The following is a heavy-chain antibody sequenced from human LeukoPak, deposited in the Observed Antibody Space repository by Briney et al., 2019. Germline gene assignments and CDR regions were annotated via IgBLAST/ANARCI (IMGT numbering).Heavy chain of an antibody. V-gene: IGHV3-66*01. J-gene: IGHJ5*02. CDR1: GFTVSSNY. CDR3: ARDLGGIARFDP. Sequence: GGSLRLSCAASGFTVSSNYMSWVRQAPGKGLEWVSVIYSGGSTYYADSVKGRFTISRDNSKNTLYLQMNSLRAEDTAVYCCARDLGGIARFDPWGQGTLVTVSS. CDR2: IYSGGST. D-gene: IGHD6-13*01.